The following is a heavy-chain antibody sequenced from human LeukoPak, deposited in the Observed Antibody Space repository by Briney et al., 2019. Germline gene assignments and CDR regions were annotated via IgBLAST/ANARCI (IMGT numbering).Heavy chain of an antibody. V-gene: IGHV1-46*01. J-gene: IGHJ5*02. D-gene: IGHD4-17*01. CDR3: AREGGGMSSVTWGWFDP. CDR2: ISPSDGSS. Sequence: VASVKVSCKASGYTFTTYYIHWVRQAPGQGLEWMGIISPSDGSSNYAQKFQGRVTMSRDTSTSTAYMELSSLRSEDTAVYYCAREGGGMSSVTWGWFDPWGQGTLVTVSS. CDR1: GYTFTTYY.